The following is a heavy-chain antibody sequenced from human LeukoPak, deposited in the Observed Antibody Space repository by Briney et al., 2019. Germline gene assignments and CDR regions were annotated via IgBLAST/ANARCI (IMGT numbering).Heavy chain of an antibody. J-gene: IGHJ3*01. CDR2: ISYSGANS. CDR3: ARDMQLST. Sequence: GGSLRLSCAASGFTFSGSAMSWVGHAPGEGLGWVSLISYSGANSYYTDSVRGRFTISRDNSKDTLFLQMNSLRAEDTAIYYCARDMQLSTWGLGTMVTVSS. CDR1: GFTFSGSA. V-gene: IGHV3-23*01. D-gene: IGHD3-16*02.